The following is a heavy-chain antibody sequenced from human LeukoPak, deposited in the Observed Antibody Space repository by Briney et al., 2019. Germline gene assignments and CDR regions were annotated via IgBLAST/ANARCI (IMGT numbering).Heavy chain of an antibody. CDR1: GGSISSYY. CDR2: IYTSGST. V-gene: IGHV4-4*07. CDR3: ARQIVVVPAATSDDAFDI. J-gene: IGHJ3*02. Sequence: SETLSLTCTVSGGSISSYYWSWIRQPAGKGLEWIGRIYTSGSTNYNPSLKSRVTMSVGTSKNQFSLKLSSVTAADTAVYYCARQIVVVPAATSDDAFDIWGQGTMVTVSS. D-gene: IGHD2-2*01.